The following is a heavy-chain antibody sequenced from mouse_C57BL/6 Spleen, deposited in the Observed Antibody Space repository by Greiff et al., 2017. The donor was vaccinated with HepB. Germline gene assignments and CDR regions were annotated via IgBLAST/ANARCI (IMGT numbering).Heavy chain of an antibody. J-gene: IGHJ3*01. D-gene: IGHD4-1*01. Sequence: EVKLQESGPGLVKPSQSLSLTCSVPGYSITSGYYWNWIRQFPGNKLEWMGYISYDGSNNYNPSLKNRISITRDTSKNQFFLKLNSVTTEDTATYYCAREDTGTFAYWGQGTLVTVSA. CDR1: GYSITSGYY. CDR3: AREDTGTFAY. CDR2: ISYDGSN. V-gene: IGHV3-6*01.